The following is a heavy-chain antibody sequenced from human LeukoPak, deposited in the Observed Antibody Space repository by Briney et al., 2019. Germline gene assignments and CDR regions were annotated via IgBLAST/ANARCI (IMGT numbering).Heavy chain of an antibody. D-gene: IGHD3-22*01. V-gene: IGHV3-74*01. J-gene: IGHJ4*02. CDR2: INSDGSNT. CDR1: GFTFSSYD. CDR3: AKIPVYDSSGYYYDY. Sequence: GGSLRLSCAASGFTFSSYDMHWVRQAPGKGLVWVSRINSDGSNTNYADSVKGRFTISRDNSKNTLYLQMNSLRAEDTAVYYCAKIPVYDSSGYYYDYWGQGTLVTVSS.